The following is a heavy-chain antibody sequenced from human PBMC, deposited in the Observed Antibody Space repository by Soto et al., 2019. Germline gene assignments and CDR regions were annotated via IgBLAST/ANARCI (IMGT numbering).Heavy chain of an antibody. CDR3: ARDMSKYGDFDFDY. D-gene: IGHD4-17*01. V-gene: IGHV3-33*01. CDR1: GFTFSSYG. Sequence: PGGSLRLSCAASGFTFSSYGMHWVRQAPGKGLEWVAVIWYDGSNKYYADSVKGRFTISRDNSKNTLYLQMNSLRAEDTAVYYCARDMSKYGDFDFDYWGQGTLVTVSS. J-gene: IGHJ4*02. CDR2: IWYDGSNK.